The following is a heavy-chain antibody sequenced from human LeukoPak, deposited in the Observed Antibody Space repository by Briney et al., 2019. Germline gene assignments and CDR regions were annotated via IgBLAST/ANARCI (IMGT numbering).Heavy chain of an antibody. V-gene: IGHV4-59*01. J-gene: IGHJ4*02. CDR3: ARVGSGSFDY. CDR1: GGSISTYY. D-gene: IGHD6-19*01. Sequence: SETLSLTCTISGGSISTYYWSWIRQPPGKGLEWIGYSYYSGSTYCNPSLKTRVTISVDTSKNQFSLKLGSVTAADTAVYYCARVGSGSFDYWGQGTLVTVSS. CDR2: SYYSGST.